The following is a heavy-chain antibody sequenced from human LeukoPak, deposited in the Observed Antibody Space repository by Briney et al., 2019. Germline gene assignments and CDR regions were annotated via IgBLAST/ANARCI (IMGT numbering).Heavy chain of an antibody. CDR3: ATGYYSGRKPNAFDI. V-gene: IGHV1-2*04. CDR1: GYIFTDYY. D-gene: IGHD2-15*01. CDR2: INPNSGGT. Sequence: ASVKVSCKASGYIFTDYYMHWVRQAPGQEPGWMGRINPNSGGTNYARKFQGWVTMTRDTSISTAYMELSRLRSDDTAVYYCATGYYSGRKPNAFDIWGQGTMVTVSS. J-gene: IGHJ3*02.